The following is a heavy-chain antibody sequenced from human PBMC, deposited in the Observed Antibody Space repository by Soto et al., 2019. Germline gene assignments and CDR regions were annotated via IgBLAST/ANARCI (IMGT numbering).Heavy chain of an antibody. Sequence: PSETLSLTCTVSGGSISSGDYYWSWIRPPPGKGLEWIGYISYSGNTDYSPSLQSRVTISIDTSGIQFSLRLRSVTAADTAVYFCARSEMSGYDSYFFDHWGQGTLVTVSS. J-gene: IGHJ4*02. V-gene: IGHV4-61*08. CDR2: ISYSGNT. CDR3: ARSEMSGYDSYFFDH. D-gene: IGHD5-12*01. CDR1: GGSISSGDYY.